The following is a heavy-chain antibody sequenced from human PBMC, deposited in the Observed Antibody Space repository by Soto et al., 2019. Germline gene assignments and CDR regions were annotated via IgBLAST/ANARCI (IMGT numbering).Heavy chain of an antibody. CDR3: AISLGKNFVLMGSYYFDY. Sequence: EVQLVESGGGLVKPGGSLRLSCAASGFTFSSYSMNWVRQAPGKGLEWVSSISSSSSYIYYADSVKGRFTISRDNAKNSMYLQMNSLRAEDTAVYYCAISLGKNFVLMGSYYFDYWGQGTLVTVSS. V-gene: IGHV3-21*01. D-gene: IGHD2-8*01. J-gene: IGHJ4*02. CDR1: GFTFSSYS. CDR2: ISSSSSYI.